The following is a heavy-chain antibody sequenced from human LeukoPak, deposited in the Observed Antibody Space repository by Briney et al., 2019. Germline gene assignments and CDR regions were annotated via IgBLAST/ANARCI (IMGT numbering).Heavy chain of an antibody. CDR2: ISVSGGSK. D-gene: IGHD1-20*01. Sequence: GGSLRLFCTASGFTFSSYTMSWVRQAPGKGLEWVSGISVSGGSKYYAESVKGRFTISRDNAKNSLYLQMNSLRAEDTAVYYCARRRYNWNAIDYWGQGALVTVSS. V-gene: IGHV3-23*01. CDR3: ARRRYNWNAIDY. J-gene: IGHJ4*02. CDR1: GFTFSSYT.